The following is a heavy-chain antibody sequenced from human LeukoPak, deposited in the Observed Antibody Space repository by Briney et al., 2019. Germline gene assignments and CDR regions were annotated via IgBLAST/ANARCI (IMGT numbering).Heavy chain of an antibody. Sequence: SVKVSSKASGGTFSSYAISWVRQAPGQGLEWMGRIIPIFGTANYAQKFQGRVTITTDESTSTAYMELSSLRSEDTAVYYCARFSIAVAGTGPAFDYWGQGTLVTVSS. CDR2: IIPIFGTA. CDR3: ARFSIAVAGTGPAFDY. J-gene: IGHJ4*01. V-gene: IGHV1-69*05. D-gene: IGHD6-19*01. CDR1: GGTFSSYA.